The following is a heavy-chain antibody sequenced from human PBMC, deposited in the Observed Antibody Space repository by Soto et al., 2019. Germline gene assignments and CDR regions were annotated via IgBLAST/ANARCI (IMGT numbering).Heavy chain of an antibody. D-gene: IGHD3-16*01. J-gene: IGHJ6*02. CDR1: GYNFATNW. CDR2: IWPGDSDT. CDR3: ARLRDYAAGMDV. V-gene: IGHV5-51*01. Sequence: GESLKISCKGFGYNFATNWICWVRQMPGKGLEWMGIIWPGDSDTRYNPSFQGHVTFSADKSISTAYLHLDSLKASDTAMYYCARLRDYAAGMDVWGQGTTVTVSS.